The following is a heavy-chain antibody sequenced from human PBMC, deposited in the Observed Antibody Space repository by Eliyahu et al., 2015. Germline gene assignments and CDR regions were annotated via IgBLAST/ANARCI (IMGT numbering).Heavy chain of an antibody. CDR1: GFTVXXXY. CDR2: IYSGGST. Sequence: XVQLVESGGGLIQPGGSLRLSCAASGFTVXXXYMSWVRQAPGKGLEWVSVIYSGGSTYYADSVKGRFTISXDNSKNTLYLQMNXLRAEDTAVYYCARDFGCSGGSCYYWYFDLWGRGTLVTVSS. V-gene: IGHV3-53*01. D-gene: IGHD2-15*01. CDR3: ARDFGCSGGSCYYWYFDL. J-gene: IGHJ2*01.